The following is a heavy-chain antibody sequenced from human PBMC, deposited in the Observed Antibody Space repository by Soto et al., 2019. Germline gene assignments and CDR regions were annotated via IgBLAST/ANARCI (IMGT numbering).Heavy chain of an antibody. D-gene: IGHD3-10*01. J-gene: IGHJ4*02. Sequence: LSETLSLTCSFSGDSLTSHSLPWIRQSPERGLEWIGYMHYTGFSHYNPSLKSRLTISVDRSKNQFTLQLTSVTVADTAIYYCATGYGNAWDTYWGQGTQVTVSS. V-gene: IGHV4-59*11. CDR3: ATGYGNAWDTY. CDR2: MHYTGFS. CDR1: GDSLTSHS.